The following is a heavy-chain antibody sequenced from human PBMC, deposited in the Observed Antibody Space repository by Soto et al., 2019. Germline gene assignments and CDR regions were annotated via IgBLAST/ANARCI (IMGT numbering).Heavy chain of an antibody. CDR1: GYTFTGYY. J-gene: IGHJ2*01. D-gene: IGHD3-22*01. Sequence: ASVKVSCRASGYTFTGYYMHWVRQAPGQGLEWMGWINPNSGGTNYAQKFQGRVTMTRDTSISTAYMELSRLRSDDTAVYYCARVPRNYYDSSGYAPFDLWGRCTLVTFSS. CDR2: INPNSGGT. CDR3: ARVPRNYYDSSGYAPFDL. V-gene: IGHV1-2*02.